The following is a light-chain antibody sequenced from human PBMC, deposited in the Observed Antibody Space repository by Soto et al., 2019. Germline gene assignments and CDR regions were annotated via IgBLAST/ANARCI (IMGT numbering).Light chain of an antibody. J-gene: IGKJ1*01. V-gene: IGKV3-20*01. CDR3: QQCGSSLPWT. CDR2: ASS. CDR1: QIISSAY. Sequence: EIVLTQSPGTLSLFPGDRATLSCRASQIISSAYLAWYQQRPGQAPRLLIYASSSRATGIPDRFSGSGSGTDFTLTISRLEPEDFAVYYCQQCGSSLPWTFGQGTKVEMK.